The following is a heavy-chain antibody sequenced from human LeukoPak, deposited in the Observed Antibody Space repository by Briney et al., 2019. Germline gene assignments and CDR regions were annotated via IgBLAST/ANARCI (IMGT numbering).Heavy chain of an antibody. Sequence: GGSLRLSCVASEIIFSSYAMTWVRQVPVQGLEWVSTISGSGGTSDYADSVKGRFTVSRDNAKNTLYLKMNSLRAEDAAIYFCAKGQSPFYFVSGGYNAMDVWGQGTRVSVSS. CDR2: ISGSGGTS. V-gene: IGHV3-23*01. CDR1: EIIFSSYA. D-gene: IGHD3-10*01. CDR3: AKGQSPFYFVSGGYNAMDV. J-gene: IGHJ6*02.